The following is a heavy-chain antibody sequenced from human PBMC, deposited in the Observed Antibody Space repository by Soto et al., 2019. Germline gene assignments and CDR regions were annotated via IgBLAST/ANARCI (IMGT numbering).Heavy chain of an antibody. V-gene: IGHV1-18*01. D-gene: IGHD6-6*01. CDR3: ARDSNSIAARPARWFDP. CDR1: GYTFTSYG. Sequence: GASVKLSCKASGYTFTSYGISWVRQAPGQGLEWMGWISAYNGNTNYAQKLQGRVTMTTDTSTSTAYMELRSLRSDDTAVYYCARDSNSIAARPARWFDPWGQGTLVTVSS. CDR2: ISAYNGNT. J-gene: IGHJ5*02.